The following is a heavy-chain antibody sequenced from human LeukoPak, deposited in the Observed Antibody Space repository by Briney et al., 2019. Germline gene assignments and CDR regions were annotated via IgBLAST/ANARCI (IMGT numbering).Heavy chain of an antibody. V-gene: IGHV3-30*04. J-gene: IGHJ4*02. CDR2: ISYDGSSK. Sequence: GGSLRLSCAASGFTFSSYAMHWVRQAPGKGLEWVAVISYDGSSKYYADSVKGRFTISRDNSKNTLYLQMNSLRAEDTAVYYCAREGEGAAAGSFDYWGQGTLVTVSS. D-gene: IGHD6-13*01. CDR1: GFTFSSYA. CDR3: AREGEGAAAGSFDY.